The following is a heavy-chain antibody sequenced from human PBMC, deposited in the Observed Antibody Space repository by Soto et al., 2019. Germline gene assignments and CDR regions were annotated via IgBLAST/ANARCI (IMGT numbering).Heavy chain of an antibody. J-gene: IGHJ6*02. Sequence: SVKVSCKASGFTFTSSAMQWVRQARGQRLEWIGWIVVGSGNANYAQKFQERVTITRDMSTSTAYMELSSLRSEDTAVYYCAAPRGYYGSGSYFFGPPDYYGMDVWGQGTTVTVSS. CDR1: GFTFTSSA. D-gene: IGHD3-10*01. CDR2: IVVGSGNA. V-gene: IGHV1-58*02. CDR3: AAPRGYYGSGSYFFGPPDYYGMDV.